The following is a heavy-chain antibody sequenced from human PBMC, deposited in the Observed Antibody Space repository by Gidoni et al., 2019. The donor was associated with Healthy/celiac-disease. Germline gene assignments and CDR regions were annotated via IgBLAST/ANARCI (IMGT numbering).Heavy chain of an antibody. CDR3: ARGDIVVVPAAEQLYYFDY. CDR2: INPNSGGT. CDR1: GYTFTGYY. D-gene: IGHD2-2*01. V-gene: IGHV1-2*02. Sequence: QVQLVQSGAEVKKPGASVKVSCKASGYTFTGYYMHWVRQAPGQGLEWMGWINPNSGGTNYAQKFQGRVTMTRDTSISTAYMELSRLRSDDTAVYYCARGDIVVVPAAEQLYYFDYWGQGTLVTVSS. J-gene: IGHJ4*02.